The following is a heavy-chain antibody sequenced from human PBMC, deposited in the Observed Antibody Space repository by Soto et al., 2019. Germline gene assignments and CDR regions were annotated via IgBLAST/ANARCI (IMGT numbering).Heavy chain of an antibody. CDR3: AKTTSGGGVV. CDR2: SIPIFGTG. Sequence: QVQVVQSGAEVKKPGSSVKGSCKASGGTFSSYAISWVRQAPGQGLEWMGGSIPIFGTGNYAQKYQGRVTITADESTSTAYMELSSLRSEDTAVYYWAKTTSGGGVVWGQGTLVTVSS. J-gene: IGHJ4*02. D-gene: IGHD1-26*01. CDR1: GGTFSSYA. V-gene: IGHV1-69*01.